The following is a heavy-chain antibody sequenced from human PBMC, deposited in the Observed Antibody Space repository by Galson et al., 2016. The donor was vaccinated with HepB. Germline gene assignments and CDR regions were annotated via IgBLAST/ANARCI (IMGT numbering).Heavy chain of an antibody. CDR2: IYYSGST. CDR1: GGAISGSSFY. Sequence: SETLSLTCSVSGGAISGSSFYWGWIRQPPGKRLEWIGSIYYSGSTYNSPSLKSRATMSVDTSKNQFSLKLSSVTAADTAVYYCARALWGKLWNGMDDWGPGITVTVSS. CDR3: ARALWGKLWNGMDD. J-gene: IGHJ6*02. D-gene: IGHD3-16*01. V-gene: IGHV4-39*01.